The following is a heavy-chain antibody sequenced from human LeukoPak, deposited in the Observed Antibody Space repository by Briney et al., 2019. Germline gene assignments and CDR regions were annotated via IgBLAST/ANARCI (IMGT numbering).Heavy chain of an antibody. CDR2: IGGSGGGI. CDR1: RFTFSSYA. Sequence: GGTLRLSCAASRFTFSSYAMSGVPQAPGVRLERGSTIGGSGGGIYYAESVKGQFTISRDNSQRALYLQMNSLRAEDTAVYYCAKYRGFGDSYDSWGQGTLVTVSS. D-gene: IGHD3-10*01. CDR3: AKYRGFGDSYDS. J-gene: IGHJ4*02. V-gene: IGHV3-23*01.